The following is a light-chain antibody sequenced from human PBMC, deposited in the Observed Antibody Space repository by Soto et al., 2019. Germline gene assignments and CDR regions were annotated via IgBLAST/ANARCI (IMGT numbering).Light chain of an antibody. CDR2: GAF. V-gene: IGKV3-20*01. CDR3: QYYGNSPLT. CDR1: QGIKDY. J-gene: IGKJ1*01. Sequence: EIVLTQSPGTLSLSPGERATLSCRASQGIKDYLAWFQQKPGQAPRLLIYGAFNRATDIPDRFSGGGSGTDFTLTITRLEPEDFAVYYCQYYGNSPLTFGQGTKVDI.